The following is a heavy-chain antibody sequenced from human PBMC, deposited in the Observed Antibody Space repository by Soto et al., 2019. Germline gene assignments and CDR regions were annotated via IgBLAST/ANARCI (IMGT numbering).Heavy chain of an antibody. V-gene: IGHV1-8*01. J-gene: IGHJ6*02. CDR2: MNPNSGNT. Sequence: GASVKVSCKASGYTFTSYDINWVRQATGQGLEWMGWMNPNSGNTGYAQKFQGRVTMTRNTSISTAYMELSSLRSEDTAVYYCARGEMWVRSQRPQYYYFYGMDVWGQGTTVTVS. CDR1: GYTFTSYD. D-gene: IGHD6-25*01. CDR3: ARGEMWVRSQRPQYYYFYGMDV.